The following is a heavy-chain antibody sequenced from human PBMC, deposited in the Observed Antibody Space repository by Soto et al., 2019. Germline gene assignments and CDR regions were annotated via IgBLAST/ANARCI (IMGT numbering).Heavy chain of an antibody. D-gene: IGHD1-26*01. CDR1: GFTVSSNY. V-gene: IGHV3-53*01. J-gene: IGHJ6*02. Sequence: PGGSLRLSCAASGFTVSSNYMNCVRQAPGKGLEWVSVIYSGGNTYYADSVKGRFTISRDNSKNTLYLQMNSLRAEDTAVYYCAREVGTTYGLDVWGQGTTVTVSS. CDR3: AREVGTTYGLDV. CDR2: IYSGGNT.